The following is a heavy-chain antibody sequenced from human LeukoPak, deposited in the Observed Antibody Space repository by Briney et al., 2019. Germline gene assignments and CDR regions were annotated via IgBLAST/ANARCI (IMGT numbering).Heavy chain of an antibody. Sequence: SETLSLTCTVSGYSISSGYYWGWIRQPPGQGLEWIGSIYHSGSTYYNPSLKSRVTISVDTSKNQFSLKLSSVTAADTAVYYCARDFWSGYSYFDYWGQGTLVTVSS. J-gene: IGHJ4*02. CDR1: GYSISSGYY. V-gene: IGHV4-38-2*02. D-gene: IGHD3-3*01. CDR3: ARDFWSGYSYFDY. CDR2: IYHSGST.